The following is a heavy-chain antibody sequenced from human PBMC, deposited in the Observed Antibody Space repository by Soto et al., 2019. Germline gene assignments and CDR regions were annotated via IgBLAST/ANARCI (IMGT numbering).Heavy chain of an antibody. CDR1: GDSIRSSIYQ. J-gene: IGHJ4*02. CDR2: AYYSGST. Sequence: PSETLSLTCIVSGDSIRSSIYQWGWIRQPPGRGLEWIGSAYYSGSTNYNPSLKSRVTISVDTSKNQFSLKLSSVTAADTAVYYCARGLLGYSYSDYWGQGTLVTVSS. D-gene: IGHD5-18*01. CDR3: ARGLLGYSYSDY. V-gene: IGHV4-39*07.